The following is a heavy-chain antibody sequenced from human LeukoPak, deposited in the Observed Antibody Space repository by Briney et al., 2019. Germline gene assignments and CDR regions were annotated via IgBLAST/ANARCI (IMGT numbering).Heavy chain of an antibody. CDR3: ARWRGAQSEFVY. Sequence: GGSLRLSCAASGFTFSSYWMNWARQAPGKGLEWVAHIKQGGSETSYVDSVKGRFTVSRDNAKNSVYLQMNSLRAEDTAVYYCARWRGAQSEFVYWGQGTLVTVSS. CDR1: GFTFSSYW. V-gene: IGHV3-7*01. J-gene: IGHJ4*02. D-gene: IGHD3-3*01. CDR2: IKQGGSET.